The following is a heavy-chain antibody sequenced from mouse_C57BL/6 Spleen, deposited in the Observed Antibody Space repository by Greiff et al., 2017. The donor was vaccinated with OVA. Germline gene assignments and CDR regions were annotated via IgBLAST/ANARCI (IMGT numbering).Heavy chain of an antibody. CDR2: ISYDGSN. CDR1: GYSITSGYY. CDR3: ARKGGDSFAY. D-gene: IGHD2-13*01. V-gene: IGHV3-6*01. Sequence: EVQLQESGPGLVKPSQSLSLTCSVTGYSITSGYYWNWIRQFPGNKLEWMGYISYDGSNNYNPSLKNRISITRDTSKNQFFLKLNSVTTEDTATYYCARKGGDSFAYWGQGTLVTVSA. J-gene: IGHJ3*01.